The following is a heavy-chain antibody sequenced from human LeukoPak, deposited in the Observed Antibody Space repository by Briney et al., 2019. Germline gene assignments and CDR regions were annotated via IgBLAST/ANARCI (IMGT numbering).Heavy chain of an antibody. D-gene: IGHD5-24*01. CDR3: ASSSWLQFNWFDP. V-gene: IGHV1-69*13. J-gene: IGHJ5*02. Sequence: ASVKVSCKASGGTFSSYAISWVRQAPGQGLEWMGGIILIFGTANYAQKFQGRVTITADESTSTAYMELSSLRSEDTAVYYCASSSWLQFNWFDPWGQGTLVTVSS. CDR1: GGTFSSYA. CDR2: IILIFGTA.